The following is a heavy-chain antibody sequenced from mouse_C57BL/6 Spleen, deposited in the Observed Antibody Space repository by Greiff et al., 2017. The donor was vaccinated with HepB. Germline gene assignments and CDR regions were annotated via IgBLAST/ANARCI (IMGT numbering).Heavy chain of an antibody. CDR2: INPSNGGT. Sequence: QVQLQQSGTELVKPGASVKLSCKASGYTFTSYWMHWVKQRPGQGLEWIGNINPSNGGTNYNEKFKSKATLTVDKSSSTAYMQLSSLTSEDSAVYYCARWGPDGWAMDYWGQGTSVTVSS. J-gene: IGHJ4*01. D-gene: IGHD2-3*01. CDR1: GYTFTSYW. CDR3: ARWGPDGWAMDY. V-gene: IGHV1-53*01.